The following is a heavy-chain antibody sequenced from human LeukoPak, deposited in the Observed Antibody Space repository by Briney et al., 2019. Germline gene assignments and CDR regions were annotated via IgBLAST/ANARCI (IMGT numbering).Heavy chain of an antibody. CDR1: GGSISSYY. Sequence: KPSETLSLTCTVSGGSISSYYWSWIRQPPGKGLEWIGYIYYSGSTNYNPSLKSRVTISVDTSKNQFSLKLSSVTAADTAVYYCARLGGYDFWSGYRYSPYNWFDPWGQGTLVTVSS. D-gene: IGHD3-3*01. CDR3: ARLGGYDFWSGYRYSPYNWFDP. J-gene: IGHJ5*02. CDR2: IYYSGST. V-gene: IGHV4-59*08.